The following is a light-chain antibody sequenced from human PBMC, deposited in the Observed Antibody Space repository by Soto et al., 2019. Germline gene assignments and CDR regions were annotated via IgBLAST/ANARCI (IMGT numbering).Light chain of an antibody. CDR2: AAS. V-gene: IGKV1-39*01. CDR3: QQSYSTPFT. J-gene: IGKJ3*01. Sequence: DIQMTQSPSSLSASVGERVTITCRASQSISSYLNWYQQKPGKAPKLLIYAASSLQSGVPSRFSGSGSGTDFTLTISSLQPEDFASHYCQQSYSTPFTFGPGTKVDIK. CDR1: QSISSY.